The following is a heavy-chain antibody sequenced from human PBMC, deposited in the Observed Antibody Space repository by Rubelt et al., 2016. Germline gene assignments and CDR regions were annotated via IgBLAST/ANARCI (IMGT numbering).Heavy chain of an antibody. V-gene: IGHV4-39*07. CDR2: INHSGST. Sequence: QLQLQESGPGLVEPSETLSHTCSVSGGSISSRTYYWGWIRQPPGKALEWIGEINHSGSTNYNPSLRSRVTFSVDSSKNQISRKGTSVTAADTAVYYCARGDIAARLQYWGQGTLVTVSS. CDR1: GGSISSRTYY. J-gene: IGHJ4*02. CDR3: ARGDIAARLQY. D-gene: IGHD6-6*01.